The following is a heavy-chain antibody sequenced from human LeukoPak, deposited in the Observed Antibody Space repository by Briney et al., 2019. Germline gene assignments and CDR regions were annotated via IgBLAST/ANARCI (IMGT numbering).Heavy chain of an antibody. V-gene: IGHV1-18*01. CDR2: ISAYNGNT. D-gene: IGHD3-16*02. Sequence: GASVKVSCKASGYTFTSYGISWVRQAPGQGLEWMGWISAYNGNTNYVQKLQGRVTMTTDTSTSTAYMELRSLRSDDTAVYYCARDGDMITFGGVIVIPSYFQHWGQGTLVTVSS. CDR1: GYTFTSYG. CDR3: ARDGDMITFGGVIVIPSYFQH. J-gene: IGHJ1*01.